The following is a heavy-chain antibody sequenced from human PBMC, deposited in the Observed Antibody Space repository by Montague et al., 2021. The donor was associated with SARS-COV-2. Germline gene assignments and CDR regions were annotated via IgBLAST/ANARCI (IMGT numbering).Heavy chain of an antibody. CDR2: IYFSGST. CDR1: GVSISSYY. D-gene: IGHD3-10*01. J-gene: IGHJ6*02. CDR3: ARVGVGTIVRGVIPAYYYYGMDV. V-gene: IGHV4-59*08. Sequence: SETLSLTCTVSGVSISSYYWSWIRQPPGKGLEWIGCIYFSGSTNYNPSLKSRVTISVDTSKNQFSLKLSSVTAADTAVYYCARVGVGTIVRGVIPAYYYYGMDVWGQGTTVTVSS.